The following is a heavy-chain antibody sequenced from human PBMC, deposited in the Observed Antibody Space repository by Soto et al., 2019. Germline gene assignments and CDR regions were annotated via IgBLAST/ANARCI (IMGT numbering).Heavy chain of an antibody. V-gene: IGHV3-53*01. D-gene: IGHD3-10*01. J-gene: IGHJ6*02. CDR1: GFTVSSNY. CDR3: ARGTYYYGSGSYYSGMDV. CDR2: IYSGGST. Sequence: GGSLRLSCAASGFTVSSNYMSWVRQAPGKGLEWVSVIYSGGSTYYADSVKGRFTISRDNSKNTLYLQMNSLRAEDTAVYYCARGTYYYGSGSYYSGMDVWGQGTTVTVSS.